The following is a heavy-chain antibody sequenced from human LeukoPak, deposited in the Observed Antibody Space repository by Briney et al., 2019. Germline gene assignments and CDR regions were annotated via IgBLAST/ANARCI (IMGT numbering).Heavy chain of an antibody. CDR3: AKDRRAAAGIYYYMDV. J-gene: IGHJ6*03. D-gene: IGHD6-13*01. V-gene: IGHV3-74*01. CDR2: INSDGSST. Sequence: GGSLRLSCAASGFTFSSYWMHWVRQAPGKGLVWVSRINSDGSSTSYADSVKGRFTISRDNSKNTLYLQMNSLRAEDTAVYYCAKDRRAAAGIYYYMDVWGKGTTVTVSS. CDR1: GFTFSSYW.